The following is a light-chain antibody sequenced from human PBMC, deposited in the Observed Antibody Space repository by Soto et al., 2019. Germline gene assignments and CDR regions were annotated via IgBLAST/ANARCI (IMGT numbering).Light chain of an antibody. V-gene: IGKV1-9*01. CDR2: AAS. CDR1: QGISSY. J-gene: IGKJ1*01. CDR3: QQLNSYPPWT. Sequence: IQLTQSPSSLSASVGDRVTITCRASQGISSYLAWYQQKPGKAPKLLIYAASTLQSGVPSRFSGSGSGTDFTLTISSLQTEDFATYSCQQLNSYPPWTFGQGTKVEIK.